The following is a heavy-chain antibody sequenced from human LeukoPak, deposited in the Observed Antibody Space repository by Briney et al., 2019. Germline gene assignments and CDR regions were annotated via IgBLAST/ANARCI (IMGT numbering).Heavy chain of an antibody. V-gene: IGHV3-23*01. CDR3: AKLSGDCSSAGCYPY. J-gene: IGHJ4*02. Sequence: GGSLRLSCAASGFTFTLYAVSWVRQAPEKGLEWVSTTSSRDGNTFYADSVKGRFTISRDNSKNTLYLQMNSLRAEDTAVYYCAKLSGDCSSAGCYPYWGQGTRVTVSS. CDR1: GFTFTLYA. D-gene: IGHD2-2*01. CDR2: TSSRDGNT.